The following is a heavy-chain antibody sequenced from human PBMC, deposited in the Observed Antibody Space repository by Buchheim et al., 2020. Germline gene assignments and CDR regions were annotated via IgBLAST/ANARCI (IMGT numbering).Heavy chain of an antibody. CDR3: AKRGSGYYFDY. CDR2: ITGSGVTT. CDR1: GFTFSSSG. Sequence: EVQLLESGGGLVQPGGSLRLSCAASGFTFSSSGMSWVRKAPGKGLEWVSSITGSGVTTFYADSVKGRFTISRDNSKNTLYLQMNSLVAEDTAVYYCAKRGSGYYFDYWGQGTL. V-gene: IGHV3-23*01. D-gene: IGHD3-22*01. J-gene: IGHJ4*02.